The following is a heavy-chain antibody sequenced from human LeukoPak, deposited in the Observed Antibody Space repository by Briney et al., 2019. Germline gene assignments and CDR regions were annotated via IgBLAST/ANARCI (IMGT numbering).Heavy chain of an antibody. J-gene: IGHJ6*03. CDR1: GDSISSSDYY. CDR2: ISYSGKT. D-gene: IGHD3-22*01. V-gene: IGHV4-39*02. CDR3: SRLTHSYCADTAGYYPYYYMDV. Sequence: SETLSLTCTVSGDSISSSDYYWGWIRQSPGKGLEWIGRISYSGKTFYNPSLKSRVTMSVDTSKNLFSLRLNSVTAADTAVYYCSRLTHSYCADTAGYYPYYYMDVWGEGATVTVSS.